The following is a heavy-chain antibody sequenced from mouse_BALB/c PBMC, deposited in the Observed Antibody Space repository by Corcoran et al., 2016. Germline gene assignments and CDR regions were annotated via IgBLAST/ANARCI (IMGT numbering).Heavy chain of an antibody. J-gene: IGHJ3*01. Sequence: EIQLQQCGPELVKPGDSVTVSCKASGYAFTSYNMYWVKQSHGKSLEWIGYIDPYNGGTSYNQKFKGKATLTVDKSSSTAYMHLNSLTSEDSAVYYCARKDYGNYPYWGQGTLVTVSA. D-gene: IGHD2-1*01. V-gene: IGHV1S135*01. CDR2: IDPYNGGT. CDR1: GYAFTSYN. CDR3: ARKDYGNYPY.